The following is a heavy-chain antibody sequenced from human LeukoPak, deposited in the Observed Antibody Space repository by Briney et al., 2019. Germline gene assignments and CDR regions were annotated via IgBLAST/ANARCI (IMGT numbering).Heavy chain of an antibody. CDR3: ARGYYYYYGVDV. CDR1: GFTFSDYY. J-gene: IGHJ6*04. Sequence: GRSLRLSCAASGFTFSDYYMSSIRQAPGKGLEWVSYIISSSSYTDYADSVKGRFTISRDNAKNSLYLQMNSLRAEDTAVYYCARGYYYYYGVDVWGKGTTVTVSS. CDR2: IISSSSYT. V-gene: IGHV3-11*06.